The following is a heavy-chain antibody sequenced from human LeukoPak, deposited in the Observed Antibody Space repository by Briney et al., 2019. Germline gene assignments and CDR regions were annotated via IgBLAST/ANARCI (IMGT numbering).Heavy chain of an antibody. D-gene: IGHD3-22*01. CDR1: GFTFSTSW. CDR2: INTDGNTR. Sequence: GGSLRLSXATSGFTFSTSWMHWVRQAPGKGLVWVSRINTDGNTRDYADSVKGRFTISRDNAKNTLFLQMNSLRAEDTAIYYCVRDMGYYDKVWGQGTLVTVSS. CDR3: VRDMGYYDKV. J-gene: IGHJ4*02. V-gene: IGHV3-74*01.